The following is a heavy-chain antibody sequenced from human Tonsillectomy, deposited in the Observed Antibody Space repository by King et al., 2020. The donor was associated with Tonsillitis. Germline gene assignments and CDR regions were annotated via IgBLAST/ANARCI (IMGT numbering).Heavy chain of an antibody. CDR3: ARDDRSSMDY. J-gene: IGHJ4*02. V-gene: IGHV3-30*04. CDR2: ISYDGSNK. Sequence: VQLVESGGGVVQPGRSLRLSCAASGFTFSSYTMHWVRQAPGKGLEWVAVISYDGSNKYYTDSVKGRFTISRDNSKNTLYLQMNSLRREATAVFYCARDDRSSMDYWGQGTLVTVSS. D-gene: IGHD6-13*01. CDR1: GFTFSSYT.